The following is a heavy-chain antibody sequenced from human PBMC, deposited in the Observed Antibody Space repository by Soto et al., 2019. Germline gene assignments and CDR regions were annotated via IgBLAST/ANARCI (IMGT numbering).Heavy chain of an antibody. CDR2: IIPIFGTA. V-gene: IGHV1-69*13. CDR3: ARARPVLRYFYWLLRYYYGMDV. Sequence: SVKVSCKASGGTFSSYAISWVRQAPGQGLEWMGGIIPIFGTANYAQKFQGRVTITADESTSTAYMELSSLRSEDTAVYYCARARPVLRYFYWLLRYYYGMDVWGQGTTVTISS. D-gene: IGHD3-9*01. J-gene: IGHJ6*02. CDR1: GGTFSSYA.